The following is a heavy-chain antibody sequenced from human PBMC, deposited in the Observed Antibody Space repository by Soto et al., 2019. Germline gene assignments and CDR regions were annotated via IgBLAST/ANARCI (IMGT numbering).Heavy chain of an antibody. V-gene: IGHV3-21*01. D-gene: IGHD5-12*01. J-gene: IGHJ3*02. CDR3: ARDLVATPPQGDAFDI. Sequence: PGGPLRVSCAASGLTCSDYSMNRVSQAPGKGLEWVSSISSSSRYIYYSDSLKGRFTISRDNAKNSLYLQMNSLRAEDTAVYYCARDLVATPPQGDAFDIWGQGTMVTVSS. CDR1: GLTCSDYS. CDR2: ISSSSRYI.